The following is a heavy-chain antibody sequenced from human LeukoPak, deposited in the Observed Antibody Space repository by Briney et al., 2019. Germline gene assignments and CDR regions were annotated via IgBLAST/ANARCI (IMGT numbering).Heavy chain of an antibody. CDR2: ISYDGSNK. V-gene: IGHV3-30*18. CDR1: GFTFSSYG. Sequence: GGSLRLSCAASGFTFSSYGMHWGRQAPGKGLEWVAVISYDGSNKYYADSVKGRFTISRDNSKNTLYLQMNSLRAEDTAVYYCAKVARYSYGPNYYYGMDVWGQGTTVTVSS. CDR3: AKVARYSYGPNYYYGMDV. D-gene: IGHD5-18*01. J-gene: IGHJ6*02.